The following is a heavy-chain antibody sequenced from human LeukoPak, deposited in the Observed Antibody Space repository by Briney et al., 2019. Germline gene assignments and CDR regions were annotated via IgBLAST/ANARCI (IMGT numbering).Heavy chain of an antibody. CDR2: IGYRGGSI. Sequence: PGGSLRLSCAASRFTFSTYWMSWVRQAPGKGLEWVSIIGYRGGSIYYAHSVQGRFTISRDNSKNTLSLQMDGLRPEDTAVYYCAKSWGYTRPYYNYMDVWGKGTTVTVSS. CDR1: RFTFSTYW. D-gene: IGHD3-16*02. CDR3: AKSWGYTRPYYNYMDV. J-gene: IGHJ6*03. V-gene: IGHV3-23*01.